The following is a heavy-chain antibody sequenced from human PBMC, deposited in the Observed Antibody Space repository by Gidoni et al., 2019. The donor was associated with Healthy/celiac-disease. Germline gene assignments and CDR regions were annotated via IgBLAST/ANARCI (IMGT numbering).Heavy chain of an antibody. Sequence: EGQLLESGGGLVQPGGSLRLSCAASGFSFNNYAMNWVRQAPGKGQEWVANISSPGDVTFYADTVKGRFTISRDKSKNKLELQMNSLRAEDTAIYYGAKRLDNGGHSFDYWGQGTLVTVSS. CDR2: ISSPGDVT. V-gene: IGHV3-23*01. CDR3: AKRLDNGGHSFDY. D-gene: IGHD4-17*01. CDR1: GFSFNNYA. J-gene: IGHJ4*02.